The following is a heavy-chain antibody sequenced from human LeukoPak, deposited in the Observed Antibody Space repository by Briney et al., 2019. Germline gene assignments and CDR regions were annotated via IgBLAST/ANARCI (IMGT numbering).Heavy chain of an antibody. CDR2: IYYSGNT. D-gene: IGHD4-17*01. CDR3: ARAGAFGAYGDYGEEFDY. CDR1: GVSISSSNSY. J-gene: IGHJ4*02. V-gene: IGHV4-39*07. Sequence: TSETLSLTCTVSGVSISSSNSYWGWIRQPPGKGLEWIGSIYYSGNTYYNPSLKSRVTISVDTSKNQFSLKLSSVTAADTAVYYCARAGAFGAYGDYGEEFDYWGQGTLVTVSS.